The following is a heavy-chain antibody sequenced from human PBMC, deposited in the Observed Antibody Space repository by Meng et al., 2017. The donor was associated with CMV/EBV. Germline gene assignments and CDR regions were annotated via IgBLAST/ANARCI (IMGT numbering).Heavy chain of an antibody. Sequence: GESLKISCAASGFTFSSYSMNWVRQAPGKGLEWVSSISSSSSYIYYADSVKGRFTISRDNAKNSLYLQMNSLRAEDTAVYYCARRRGRHSGGGSCYFDYWGQGTLVTVSS. CDR3: ARRRGRHSGGGSCYFDY. CDR2: ISSSSSYI. J-gene: IGHJ4*02. D-gene: IGHD4-23*01. V-gene: IGHV3-21*01. CDR1: GFTFSSYS.